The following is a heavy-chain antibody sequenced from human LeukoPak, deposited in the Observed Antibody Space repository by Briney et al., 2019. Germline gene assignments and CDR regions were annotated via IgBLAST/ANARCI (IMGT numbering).Heavy chain of an antibody. CDR3: AREPVEYCSSTSCYREGFDY. CDR1: GFTFSSYG. D-gene: IGHD2-2*02. CDR2: IWYDGSNK. Sequence: GGSLRLSCAASGFTFSSYGMHWVRQVPGKGLEWVAVIWYDGSNKYYADSVKGRFTISRDNSKNTLYLQMNSLRAEDTAVYYCAREPVEYCSSTSCYREGFDYWGQGTLVTVSS. J-gene: IGHJ4*02. V-gene: IGHV3-33*01.